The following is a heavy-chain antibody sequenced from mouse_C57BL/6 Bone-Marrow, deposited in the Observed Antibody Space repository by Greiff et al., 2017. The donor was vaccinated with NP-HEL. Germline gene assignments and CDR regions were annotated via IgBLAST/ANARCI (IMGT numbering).Heavy chain of an antibody. CDR2: SRNKANDYTT. CDR3: ARESYYSNFYAMDY. J-gene: IGHJ4*01. V-gene: IGHV7-1*01. CDR1: GFTFSDFY. Sequence: EVKLMESGGGLVQSGRSLRLSCATSGFTFSDFYMEWVRQAPGKGLEWIAASRNKANDYTTEYSASVKGRFIVSRDTSQSILYLQMNALRAEDTAIYYCARESYYSNFYAMDYWGQGTSVTVSS. D-gene: IGHD2-5*01.